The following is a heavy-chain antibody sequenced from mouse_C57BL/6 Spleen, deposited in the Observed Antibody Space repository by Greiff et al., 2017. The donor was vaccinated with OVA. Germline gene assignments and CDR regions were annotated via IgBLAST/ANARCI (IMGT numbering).Heavy chain of an antibody. D-gene: IGHD2-5*01. J-gene: IGHJ3*01. CDR1: GYTFTSYW. CDR3: ARSYSNYPWFAY. V-gene: IGHV1-69*01. CDR2: IDPSDSYT. Sequence: QVQLQQPGAELVMPGASVKLSCKASGYTFTSYWMHWVKQRPGQGLEWIGEIDPSDSYTNYNQKFKGKSTLTVDKSSSTAYMQLSSLTSEDSAVYYCARSYSNYPWFAYWGQGTLVTVSA.